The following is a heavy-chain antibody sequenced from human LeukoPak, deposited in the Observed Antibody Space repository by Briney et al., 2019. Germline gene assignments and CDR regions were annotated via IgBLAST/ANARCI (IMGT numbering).Heavy chain of an antibody. Sequence: GGSLRLSCAASGFTFSSYGMHWVRQAPGKGLEWVAVISYDGSNKYYADSVKGRFTISRDNSKNTLYLQMNSLRAEDTAVYYCAKDREELGSGYDLEYFDYWGQGTLVTVSS. CDR3: AKDREELGSGYDLEYFDY. J-gene: IGHJ4*02. CDR1: GFTFSSYG. CDR2: ISYDGSNK. V-gene: IGHV3-30*18. D-gene: IGHD5-12*01.